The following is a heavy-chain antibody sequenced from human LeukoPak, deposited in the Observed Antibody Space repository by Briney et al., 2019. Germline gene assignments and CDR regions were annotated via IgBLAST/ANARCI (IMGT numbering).Heavy chain of an antibody. J-gene: IGHJ4*02. Sequence: GGSLRLSCAASEFTFSAYWMTWVRQAPGKGLEWVSYISSSSSTIYYAGSVKGRFTISRDNAKNSLYLQMNSLRAEDTAVYYCARGVRLGELSLLYWGQGTLVTVSS. CDR1: EFTFSAYW. CDR2: ISSSSSTI. D-gene: IGHD3-16*02. V-gene: IGHV3-48*04. CDR3: ARGVRLGELSLLY.